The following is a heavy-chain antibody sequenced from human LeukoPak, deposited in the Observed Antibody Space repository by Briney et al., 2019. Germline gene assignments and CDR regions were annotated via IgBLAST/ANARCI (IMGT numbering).Heavy chain of an antibody. V-gene: IGHV3-9*01. J-gene: IGHJ4*02. D-gene: IGHD1-26*01. Sequence: GRSLRLSCAASGFTFDDYAMHWVRQAPGKGLEWVSGISWNSGSIGYADSVKGRFTISRDNAKNSLYLQMNSLRAEDTALYYCARDDGGSPDYWGQGTLVTVSS. CDR2: ISWNSGSI. CDR1: GFTFDDYA. CDR3: ARDDGGSPDY.